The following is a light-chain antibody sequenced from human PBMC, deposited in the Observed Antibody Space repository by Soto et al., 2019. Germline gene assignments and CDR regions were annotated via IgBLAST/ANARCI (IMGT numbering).Light chain of an antibody. CDR3: ASFSSISTFV. V-gene: IGLV2-14*01. CDR2: EVT. CDR1: SSDIGGYNY. J-gene: IGLJ1*01. Sequence: ALTQPASVSGSPGQSITISCTGTSSDIGGYNYVSWYQQYPDKAPKLMIFEVTERPSGISNRFSGSKSDNTASLTISGLRPEDEADYYCASFSSISTFVFGGGTKVTVL.